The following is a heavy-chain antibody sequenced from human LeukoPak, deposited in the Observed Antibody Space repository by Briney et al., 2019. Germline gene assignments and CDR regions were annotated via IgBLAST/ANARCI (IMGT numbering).Heavy chain of an antibody. CDR1: GFTVSSNY. D-gene: IGHD3-9*01. CDR3: ARSSHYDILTGYSEEDAFDI. J-gene: IGHJ3*02. Sequence: GGSLRLSCAASGFTVSSNYMSWVRQAPGKGLEWVSVIYSGGSTDYADSVKGRFTISRDTSKNTLYLQMDSLRVEDTAVYYCARSSHYDILTGYSEEDAFDIWGQGTMVTVSS. V-gene: IGHV3-53*01. CDR2: IYSGGST.